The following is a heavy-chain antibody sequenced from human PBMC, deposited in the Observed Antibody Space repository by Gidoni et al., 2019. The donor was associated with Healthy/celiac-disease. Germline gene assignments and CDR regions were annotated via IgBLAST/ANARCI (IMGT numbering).Heavy chain of an antibody. J-gene: IGHJ3*02. Sequence: EVQLVESGGGLVEPGGSLRLPCASSGFTVSSNYMRGVRQAPGKGLEGVSVIYSGGSTYYADSVKGRFTISRHNSKNTLYLQMNSLRAEDTAVYYCSNWNYAHVAFDIWGQGTMVTVSS. V-gene: IGHV3-53*04. D-gene: IGHD1-7*01. CDR2: IYSGGST. CDR1: GFTVSSNY. CDR3: SNWNYAHVAFDI.